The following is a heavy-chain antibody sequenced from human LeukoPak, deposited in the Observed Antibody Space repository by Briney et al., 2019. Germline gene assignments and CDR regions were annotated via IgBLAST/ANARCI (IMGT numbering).Heavy chain of an antibody. CDR2: ISSGGTYV. CDR1: GFTFKTYS. Sequence: GGSLRLSCVVSGFTFKTYSMNWVRQAPGKGLEWVSSISSGGTYVDYADSVKGRFTISRDNAKNSLYLQMNSLRAEDTAAFYCARDPGYSNSPYYLDYWGQGTLVTVSS. J-gene: IGHJ4*02. D-gene: IGHD5-12*01. V-gene: IGHV3-21*01. CDR3: ARDPGYSNSPYYLDY.